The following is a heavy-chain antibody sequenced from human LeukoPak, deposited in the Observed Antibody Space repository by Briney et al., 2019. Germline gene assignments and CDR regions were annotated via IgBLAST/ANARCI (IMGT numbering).Heavy chain of an antibody. J-gene: IGHJ4*02. D-gene: IGHD2-15*01. CDR3: AREWCYFDY. CDR1: GFTFSGYS. CDR2: ISSSSTTT. V-gene: IGHV3-48*02. Sequence: GGSLRLSCAASGFTFSGYSMNWVRQAPGKGLEWVSYISSSSTTTRYADSVKGRFTISRDNAKNSLYLQMNSLRDEDTAVYYCAREWCYFDYWGQGTLVTVSS.